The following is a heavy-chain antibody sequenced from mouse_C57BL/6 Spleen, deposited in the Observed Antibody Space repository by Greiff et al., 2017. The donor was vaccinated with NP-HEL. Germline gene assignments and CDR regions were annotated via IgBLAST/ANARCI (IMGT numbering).Heavy chain of an antibody. V-gene: IGHV1-4*01. CDR3: AREWFAY. CDR2: INPSSGYT. Sequence: QVHLKESGAELARPGASVKMSCKASGYTFTSYTMHWVKQRPGQGLEWIGYINPSSGYTKYNQKFKDKATLTADKSSSTAYMQLSSLTSEDSAVYDCAREWFAYWGQGTLVTVSA. J-gene: IGHJ3*01. CDR1: GYTFTSYT.